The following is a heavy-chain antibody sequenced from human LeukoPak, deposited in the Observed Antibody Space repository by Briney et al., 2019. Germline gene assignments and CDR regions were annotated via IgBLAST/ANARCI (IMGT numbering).Heavy chain of an antibody. CDR2: INTGGSST. D-gene: IGHD2-15*01. Sequence: PGGSLRLSCAASGFTFSSYWMHWVRQAPGKGLVWVSRINTGGSSTNYADSVKGRFSTSRDNAKNTLYLQMNSLRAEDTAVYYCARDRVVATYDAFDIWGQGTMVTVSS. CDR1: GFTFSSYW. J-gene: IGHJ3*02. CDR3: ARDRVVATYDAFDI. V-gene: IGHV3-74*01.